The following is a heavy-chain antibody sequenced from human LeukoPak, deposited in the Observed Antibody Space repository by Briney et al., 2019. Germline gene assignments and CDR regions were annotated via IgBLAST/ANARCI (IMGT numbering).Heavy chain of an antibody. J-gene: IGHJ4*02. D-gene: IGHD6-19*01. Sequence: SETLSLTCTVSGGSISSYYWSWIRQPAGKGLEWIGRIYTSGSTNYNPSLKSRVTMSVDTSKNQFSLKLSSVTAADTAAYYCASGYSSGWPDYWGQGTLVTVSS. CDR3: ASGYSSGWPDY. CDR1: GGSISSYY. V-gene: IGHV4-4*07. CDR2: IYTSGST.